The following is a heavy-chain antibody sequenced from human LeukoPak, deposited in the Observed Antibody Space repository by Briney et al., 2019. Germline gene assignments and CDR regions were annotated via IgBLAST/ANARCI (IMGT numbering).Heavy chain of an antibody. D-gene: IGHD3-10*01. CDR1: GGSFSGYY. V-gene: IGHV4-34*01. Sequence: PSETLPLTCAVYGGSFSGYYWSWIRQPPGKGLEWIGEINHSGSTNYNPSLKSRVTISVDTSKNQFSLKLSSVTAADTAVYYCAGGARVRGVIITYYYYGMDVWGQGTTVTVSS. CDR2: INHSGST. J-gene: IGHJ6*02. CDR3: AGGARVRGVIITYYYYGMDV.